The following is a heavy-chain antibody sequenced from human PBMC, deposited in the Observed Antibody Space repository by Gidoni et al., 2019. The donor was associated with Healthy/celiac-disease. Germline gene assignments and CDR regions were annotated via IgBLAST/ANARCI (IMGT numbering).Heavy chain of an antibody. CDR2: INHSGST. V-gene: IGHV4-34*01. Sequence: QVQLQQWGAGLLKPSETLSLTCAVYGGSFSGYYWSWIRQPPGKGLAWIGEINHSGSTNYNPSLKSRVTISVDTSKTQFSLKLSSVTAADTAVYYCARGKRYGDYVWGQGTLVTVSS. CDR1: GGSFSGYY. J-gene: IGHJ4*02. D-gene: IGHD4-17*01. CDR3: ARGKRYGDYV.